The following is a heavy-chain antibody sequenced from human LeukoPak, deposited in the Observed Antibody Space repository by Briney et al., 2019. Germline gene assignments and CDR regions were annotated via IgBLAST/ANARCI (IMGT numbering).Heavy chain of an antibody. CDR1: GFTFSSYW. J-gene: IGHJ4*02. CDR2: INQDGSER. Sequence: GGPLRLSCAASGFTFSSYWMSWVRQAPGKGLEWVANINQDGSERYCVDSERGRFTISRHNAKSAVSPQMNSLRAEDTAIYYCARGKLGQAYWGQGTLVTVSS. D-gene: IGHD6-13*01. V-gene: IGHV3-7*04. CDR3: ARGKLGQAY.